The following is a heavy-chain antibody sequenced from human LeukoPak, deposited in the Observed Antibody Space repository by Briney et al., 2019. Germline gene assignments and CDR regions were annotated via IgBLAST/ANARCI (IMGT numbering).Heavy chain of an antibody. Sequence: GGSLRLSCAVSGFTFSDYYMSWIRQAPGKGLEWVSYITTSGSTIYYADSVKGRFTISRDNAKNSLYLQMNSLRAEDTAVYYCARDYSSGLIDYWGQGTLVTVSS. CDR2: ITTSGSTI. J-gene: IGHJ4*02. CDR3: ARDYSSGLIDY. CDR1: GFTFSDYY. V-gene: IGHV3-11*01. D-gene: IGHD6-19*01.